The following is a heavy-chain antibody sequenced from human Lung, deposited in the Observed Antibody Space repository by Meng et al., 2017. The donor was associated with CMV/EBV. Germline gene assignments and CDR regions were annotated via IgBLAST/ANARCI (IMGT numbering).Heavy chain of an antibody. Sequence: GESXKISCTASGFTFSNYEMSWVRQAPGQGLEWVSYISTSGSTIYYADSVKGRFTVSRDNATNSLYLQMNSLRAEDTAVYYCARNGEKTGTRSNYWGQGTLVTVSS. V-gene: IGHV3-48*03. J-gene: IGHJ4*02. CDR3: ARNGEKTGTRSNY. CDR2: ISTSGSTI. CDR1: GFTFSNYE. D-gene: IGHD1-1*01.